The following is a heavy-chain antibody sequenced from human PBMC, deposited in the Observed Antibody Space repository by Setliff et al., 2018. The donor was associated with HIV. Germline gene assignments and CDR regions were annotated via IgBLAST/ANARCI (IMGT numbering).Heavy chain of an antibody. CDR3: ARAPEAPDAFDI. CDR2: ISAYNGKT. J-gene: IGHJ3*02. CDR1: GYTFTSYV. V-gene: IGHV1-18*01. Sequence: ASVKVSCKASGYTFTSYVINWVRQAPRQGLEWMGWISAYNGKTNYAQKVQGRVTMTTDTSTSTGYMELRSLRSDDTAVYYCARAPEAPDAFDIWGQGTMVTVSS.